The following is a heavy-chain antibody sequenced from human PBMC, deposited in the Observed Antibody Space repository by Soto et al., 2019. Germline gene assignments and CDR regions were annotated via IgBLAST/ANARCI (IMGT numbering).Heavy chain of an antibody. V-gene: IGHV3-30-3*01. J-gene: IGHJ5*02. CDR3: ARATRSVLRFLEWLPWFDP. CDR2: ISYDGSNK. D-gene: IGHD3-3*01. CDR1: GFTFSSYA. Sequence: SLRLSCAASGFTFSSYAMHWVPQAPGKGLEWVAVISYDGSNKYYADSVKGRFTISRDNSKNTLYLQMNSLRAEDTAVYYCARATRSVLRFLEWLPWFDPWGQGTLVTVSS.